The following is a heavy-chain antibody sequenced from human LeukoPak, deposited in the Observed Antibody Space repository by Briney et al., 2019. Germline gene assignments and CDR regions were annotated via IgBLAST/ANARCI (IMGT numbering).Heavy chain of an antibody. CDR3: ARALPGGYYFDY. CDR1: GGSISSGDYY. V-gene: IGHV4-30-4*02. J-gene: IGHJ4*02. Sequence: SETLSLTCTVSGGSISSGDYYWSWIRQPPGKGLEWIGYIYYSGSTYYNPSLKSRVTMSVDTSKNQFSLKLSSVTAADTAVYYCARALPGGYYFDYWGQGTLVTVSS. CDR2: IYYSGST.